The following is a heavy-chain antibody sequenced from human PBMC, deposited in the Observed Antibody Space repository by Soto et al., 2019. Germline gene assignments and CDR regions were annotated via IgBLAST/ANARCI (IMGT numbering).Heavy chain of an antibody. J-gene: IGHJ5*02. CDR2: IYWGDDK. CDR3: AHTLVGRGFDP. V-gene: IGHV2-5*02. Sequence: QITLKESGPTLVKPTQTLTLTCTSSGFSLSTSGVGVGWIRQPPGKALEWLTLIYWGDDKRYSPSLKSRLTITKDTSKNQVVLTMTNMDPVDTATYYCAHTLVGRGFDPWGQGTLVTVSS. D-gene: IGHD3-10*01. CDR1: GFSLSTSGVG.